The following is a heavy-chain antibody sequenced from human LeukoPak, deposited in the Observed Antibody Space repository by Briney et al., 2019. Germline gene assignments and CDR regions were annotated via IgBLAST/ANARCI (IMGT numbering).Heavy chain of an antibody. CDR3: ARDEGGYFDWLSLDY. CDR1: GYTFTSYG. J-gene: IGHJ4*02. D-gene: IGHD3-9*01. CDR2: ISAYNGNT. Sequence: ASVKVSCKASGYTFTSYGISWVRQAPGQGLEWMGWISAYNGNTNYAQKLQGRVTMTTDTSTSTAYMELRSLRSDDTAVYYCARDEGGYFDWLSLDYWGQGTLVTVSS. V-gene: IGHV1-18*01.